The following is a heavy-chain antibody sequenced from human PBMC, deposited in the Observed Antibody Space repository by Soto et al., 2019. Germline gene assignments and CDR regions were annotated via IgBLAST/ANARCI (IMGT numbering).Heavy chain of an antibody. D-gene: IGHD3-3*01. Sequence: QVQLVQSGAEVKKPGSSVKVSCKASGGTFSSYAISWVRQAHGQGLEWMGGIIPIFGTANYAQKFQGRVTITADESTSTAYMELSSLRSEDTAVYYCAREHTIFGVAPNWFDPWGQGTLVTVSS. CDR2: IIPIFGTA. V-gene: IGHV1-69*01. CDR3: AREHTIFGVAPNWFDP. J-gene: IGHJ5*02. CDR1: GGTFSSYA.